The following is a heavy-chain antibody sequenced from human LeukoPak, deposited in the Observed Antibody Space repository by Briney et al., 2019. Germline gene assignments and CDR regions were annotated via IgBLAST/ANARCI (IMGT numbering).Heavy chain of an antibody. J-gene: IGHJ4*02. D-gene: IGHD3-22*01. CDR2: IYYSGST. V-gene: IGHV4-59*01. CDR1: GGSISSYY. Sequence: SETLSLTCTVSGGSISSYYWSWIRQPPGKGLEWIGYIYYSGSTNYNPSLKSRVTISVDTSKNQFSLKLSSVTAADTAVHYCARVFGSGYPLYYFDYWGQGTLVTVSS. CDR3: ARVFGSGYPLYYFDY.